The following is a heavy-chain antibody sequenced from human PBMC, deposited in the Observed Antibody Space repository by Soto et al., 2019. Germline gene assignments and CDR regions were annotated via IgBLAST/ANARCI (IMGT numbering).Heavy chain of an antibody. Sequence: QLQLQESGPGLVKPSETLSLTCTVSGGSISSSSYYWGWIRQPPGKGLEWIGSIYYSGSTYYNPSLKIRVTISVDTSKNHFSLKLSSVTAADTAVYYCASSSGVWFGELFPDFDYWGQGTLVTVSS. CDR1: GGSISSSSYY. CDR2: IYYSGST. V-gene: IGHV4-39*01. J-gene: IGHJ4*02. D-gene: IGHD3-10*01. CDR3: ASSSGVWFGELFPDFDY.